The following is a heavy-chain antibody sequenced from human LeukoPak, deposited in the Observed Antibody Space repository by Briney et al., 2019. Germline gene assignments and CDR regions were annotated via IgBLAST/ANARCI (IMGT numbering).Heavy chain of an antibody. CDR2: ISYYGRNK. Sequence: PGGSLRLSCAASGFTFRSYAVLWARDARGKTLEWVAVISYYGRNKYYADTVNGRFTISSDNTKNTLYLKMNSLRAEDTAVDYCARDAYYYDSSGYYVGHFDFWGQGTLVTVSS. D-gene: IGHD3-22*01. V-gene: IGHV3-30*04. CDR1: GFTFRSYA. CDR3: ARDAYYYDSSGYYVGHFDF. J-gene: IGHJ3*01.